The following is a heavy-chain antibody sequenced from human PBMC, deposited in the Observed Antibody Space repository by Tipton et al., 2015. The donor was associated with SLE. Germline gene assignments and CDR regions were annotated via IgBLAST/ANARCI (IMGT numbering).Heavy chain of an antibody. V-gene: IGHV3-30*02. CDR3: AKDYDFWSGSPYYFDY. D-gene: IGHD3-3*01. CDR1: GFTFSSYG. Sequence: SLRLSCAASGFTFSSYGMHWVRQAPGKGLEWVAFIRYDGSNKYYADSVKGRFTISRDNSKNTLYLQMNSLRAEDTAVYYCAKDYDFWSGSPYYFDYWGQGTLVTVSS. J-gene: IGHJ4*02. CDR2: IRYDGSNK.